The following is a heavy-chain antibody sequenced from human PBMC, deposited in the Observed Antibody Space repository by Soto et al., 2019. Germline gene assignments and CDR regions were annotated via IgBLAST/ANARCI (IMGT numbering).Heavy chain of an antibody. Sequence: SVKVSCKASGGTFSSYAISWGRQAPGQGLEWMGGIIPIFVTANYAQKFQGRVTITADESTSTAYMELSSLRSEDTAVYYCARRSELWLFGVVWFRAGCGMDVWGQGTTVAVSS. J-gene: IGHJ6*02. V-gene: IGHV1-69*13. CDR1: GGTFSSYA. CDR3: ARRSELWLFGVVWFRAGCGMDV. D-gene: IGHD3-3*01. CDR2: IIPIFVTA.